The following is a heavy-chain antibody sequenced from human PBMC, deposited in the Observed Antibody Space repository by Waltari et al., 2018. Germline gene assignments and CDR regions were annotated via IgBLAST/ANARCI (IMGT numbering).Heavy chain of an antibody. V-gene: IGHV4-59*12. CDR2: IHGGSGVT. CDR3: ARRSGDRCDV. Sequence: QVQLQESGPGLVKPSETLSLICAVSGDSISSNYWSWLRQSPGKGLEWIGYIHGGSGVTSYSPSLESRVTFSRDTSKSQFSLSRNSVTAADTAVYYCARRSGDRCDVWGPGVLVTVSS. CDR1: GDSISSNY. D-gene: IGHD1-26*01. J-gene: IGHJ4*02.